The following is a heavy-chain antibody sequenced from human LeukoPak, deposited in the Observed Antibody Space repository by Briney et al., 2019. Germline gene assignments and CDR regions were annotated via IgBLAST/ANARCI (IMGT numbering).Heavy chain of an antibody. CDR2: ISGSGDIT. J-gene: IGHJ4*02. CDR1: GFSFSSYG. Sequence: PGVSLRLSCAASGFSFSSYGINWVRQAPGKGLEWVSGISGSGDITYYADSVKGRFTISRDNSRNTLYLQMNSLRAEDTAVYYCARRSKGSAIWYYFDYWGQGTLVTVSS. D-gene: IGHD6-13*01. V-gene: IGHV3-23*01. CDR3: ARRSKGSAIWYYFDY.